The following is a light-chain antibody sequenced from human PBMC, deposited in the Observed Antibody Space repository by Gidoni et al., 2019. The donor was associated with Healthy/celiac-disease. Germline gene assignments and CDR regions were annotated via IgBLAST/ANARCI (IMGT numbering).Light chain of an antibody. CDR3: QQYYSTPLT. V-gene: IGKV1-NL1*01. CDR1: QSISNS. Sequence: DIQMTQSPSSLSASVGDRVTITCRASQSISNSLDWYQQKPGKAPKLLLYAASRLESGVPSRFSGSGSGTDYTLTISSLQPEDFATYYCQQYYSTPLTFGGGTKVEIK. J-gene: IGKJ4*01. CDR2: AAS.